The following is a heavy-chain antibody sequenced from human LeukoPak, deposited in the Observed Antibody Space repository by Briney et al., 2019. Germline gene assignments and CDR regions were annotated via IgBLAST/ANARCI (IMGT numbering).Heavy chain of an antibody. Sequence: GGSLRLSCAASGFAFSDYYMSWIRQAPGKGLEWVSFITGSGSTIYYADSVKGRFTISRDNAKNSLYLQMNSLRDEDTAVYFCTRPSQVASDSSGYLDYWGQGTLVTVSS. CDR1: GFAFSDYY. CDR2: ITGSGSTI. D-gene: IGHD3-22*01. CDR3: TRPSQVASDSSGYLDY. J-gene: IGHJ4*02. V-gene: IGHV3-11*01.